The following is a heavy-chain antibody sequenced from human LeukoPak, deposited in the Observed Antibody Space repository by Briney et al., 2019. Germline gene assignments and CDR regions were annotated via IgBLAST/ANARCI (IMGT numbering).Heavy chain of an antibody. Sequence: ASVKVSCKASGYTFSSYHIHWVRQAPGQGLEWMGIINPSGGSTSYAQKFQGRVTMTRDMSTSTVHVELSSLRSEDTAVYYCARDGQEYDTGFFDYWGQGTLVTVSS. CDR3: ARDGQEYDTGFFDY. CDR2: INPSGGST. CDR1: GYTFSSYH. V-gene: IGHV1-46*01. J-gene: IGHJ4*02. D-gene: IGHD1-1*01.